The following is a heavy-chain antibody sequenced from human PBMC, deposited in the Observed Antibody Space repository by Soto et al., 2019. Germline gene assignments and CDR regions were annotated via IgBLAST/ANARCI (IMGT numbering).Heavy chain of an antibody. J-gene: IGHJ4*02. Sequence: SETLSLTCAVYGGSFSGYYWSWIRQPPGKGLEWIGEINHSGSTNYNPSLKSRVTISVDTSKNQFSLKLSSVTAADTAVYYCARSRFPIVGATKRGYFGYWGQGTRVTVSS. CDR3: ARSRFPIVGATKRGYFGY. D-gene: IGHD1-26*01. CDR2: INHSGST. CDR1: GGSFSGYY. V-gene: IGHV4-34*01.